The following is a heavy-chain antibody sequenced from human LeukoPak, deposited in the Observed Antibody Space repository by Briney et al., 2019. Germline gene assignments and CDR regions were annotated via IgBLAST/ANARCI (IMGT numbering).Heavy chain of an antibody. CDR3: ARHGKGSGSYDGDY. CDR2: IYYSGST. J-gene: IGHJ4*02. CDR1: GGSISSSSYY. Sequence: PSQTLSLTCTVSGGSISSSSYYWGWIRQPPGKGLEWIGSIYYSGSTYYNPSLKSRVTISVDTSKNQFSLKLSSVTAADTAVYYCARHGKGSGSYDGDYWGQGTLVTVSS. D-gene: IGHD1-26*01. V-gene: IGHV4-39*01.